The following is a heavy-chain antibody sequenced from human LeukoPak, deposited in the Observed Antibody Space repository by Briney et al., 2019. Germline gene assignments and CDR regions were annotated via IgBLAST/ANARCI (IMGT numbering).Heavy chain of an antibody. D-gene: IGHD1-26*01. CDR1: GGSFSGYY. J-gene: IGHJ4*02. CDR2: ISSSGSTI. V-gene: IGHV3-11*04. Sequence: LSLTCAVYGGSFSGYYWSWIRQAPGKGLEWVSYISSSGSTIYYADSVKGRFTISRDNAKNSLYLQMNSLRAEDTALYYCARVKYSGSYPHDYWGQGTLVTVSS. CDR3: ARVKYSGSYPHDY.